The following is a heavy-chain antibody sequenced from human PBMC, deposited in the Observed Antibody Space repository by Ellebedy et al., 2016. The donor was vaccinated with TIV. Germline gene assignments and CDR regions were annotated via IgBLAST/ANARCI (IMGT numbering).Heavy chain of an antibody. CDR3: ARRGSYGDYAVQVNSWFDR. J-gene: IGHJ5*02. D-gene: IGHD4-17*01. Sequence: PGGSLRLSCAASGFSFRSYWMSWVRQAPGKGLEWVANIYQDGSVQYYLDSVKGRFTISIDNAINSLFLQMNSLRAGDTAVYYCARRGSYGDYAVQVNSWFDRWGRGTLVTVSS. CDR2: IYQDGSVQ. CDR1: GFSFRSYW. V-gene: IGHV3-7*01.